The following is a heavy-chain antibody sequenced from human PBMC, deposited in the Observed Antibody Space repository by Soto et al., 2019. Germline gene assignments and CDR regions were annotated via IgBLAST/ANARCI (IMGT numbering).Heavy chain of an antibody. CDR1: GFTFTSSA. D-gene: IGHD2-15*01. CDR2: IVVGSGNT. V-gene: IGHV1-58*02. CDR3: AAEYCSGGSCQYYFDY. J-gene: IGHJ4*02. Sequence: SVKVSCKASGFTFTSSAMQWVRQARGQRPEWIGWIVVGSGNTNYAQKFQERVTITRDMSTSTAYMELSSLRSEDTAVYYCAAEYCSGGSCQYYFDYWGQGTLVTVSS.